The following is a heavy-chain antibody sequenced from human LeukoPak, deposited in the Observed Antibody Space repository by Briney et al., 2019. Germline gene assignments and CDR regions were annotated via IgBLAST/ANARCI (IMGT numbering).Heavy chain of an antibody. Sequence: HPGGSLRLSCAASGFTFSSYAMSWVRQAPGKGLEWVSAISANAYSTYYADSVKGRFTISRDNAKNSLYLQMNSLRAEDTAVYYCARGPTASGLYYFDYWGQGTLVTVSS. D-gene: IGHD6-25*01. CDR2: ISANAYST. J-gene: IGHJ4*02. CDR3: ARGPTASGLYYFDY. CDR1: GFTFSSYA. V-gene: IGHV3-23*01.